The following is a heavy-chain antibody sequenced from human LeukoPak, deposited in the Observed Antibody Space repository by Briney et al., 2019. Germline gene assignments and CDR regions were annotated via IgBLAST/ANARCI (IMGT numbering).Heavy chain of an antibody. CDR1: GFTFSSYV. D-gene: IGHD3-10*01. CDR2: IIGGSGT. CDR3: AKRVMVRGVIGLDY. Sequence: GGSLRLSCAASGFTFSSYVMSWVRQAPGKGLEWVSSIIGGSGTYYADSVKGRFTISRDNSKNTLYLQMNSLRAEDTAVYYCAKRVMVRGVIGLDYWGQGTLVTVSS. V-gene: IGHV3-23*01. J-gene: IGHJ4*02.